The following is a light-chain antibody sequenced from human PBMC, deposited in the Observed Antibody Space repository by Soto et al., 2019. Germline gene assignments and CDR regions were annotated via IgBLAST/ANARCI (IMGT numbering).Light chain of an antibody. J-gene: IGKJ5*01. CDR1: QFVTSGH. CDR2: DAS. CDR3: QQYGSSVT. V-gene: IGKV3-20*01. Sequence: EIVLTQSPGTLSVSSGEGATLSCRASQFVTSGHLAWYQQKPGQAPRLLIYDASTRATGIPDRFSGSGPGTDFSLTISRLEPEDFAVYYCQQYGSSVTFGQGTRLEIK.